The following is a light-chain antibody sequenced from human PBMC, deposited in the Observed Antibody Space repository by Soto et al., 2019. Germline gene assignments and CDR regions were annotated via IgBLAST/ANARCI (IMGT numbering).Light chain of an antibody. CDR2: GAS. J-gene: IGKJ4*01. V-gene: IGKV3-20*01. CDR3: QQYRSSLT. CDR1: QSVSSSY. Sequence: EIVLTQSPGTLSLSPGERATLSCRASQSVSSSYLAWYQQKPGQAPRLRIYGASSRATGIPDRFSGSGSGTDFTLTISRQEPEDFAVYYGQQYRSSLTCGGGTKVVIK.